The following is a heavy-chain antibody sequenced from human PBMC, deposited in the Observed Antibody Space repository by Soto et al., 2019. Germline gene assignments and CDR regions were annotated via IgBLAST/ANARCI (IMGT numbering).Heavy chain of an antibody. CDR2: INPNSGGT. Sequence: ASVKVSCKASGYTFTGYYMHWVRQAPGQGLEWMGWINPNSGGTNYAQKFQDWVTMTRDTSISTAYMELSRLRSDDTAVYYCARGGYADIVVVPAALAYYYGMDVWGQGTTVTVSS. CDR3: ARGGYADIVVVPAALAYYYGMDV. V-gene: IGHV1-2*04. CDR1: GYTFTGYY. J-gene: IGHJ6*02. D-gene: IGHD2-2*01.